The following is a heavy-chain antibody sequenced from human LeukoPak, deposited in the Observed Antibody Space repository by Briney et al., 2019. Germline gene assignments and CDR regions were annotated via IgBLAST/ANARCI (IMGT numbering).Heavy chain of an antibody. J-gene: IGHJ5*02. CDR1: GGSVSSGSYC. Sequence: SETLSLTCTVSGGSVSSGSYCWSWIRQPPGKGLEWIGYIYYSGSTNYNPSLKSRVTISVDTSKNQFSLKLSSVTAADTAVYYCARDRRFRFDPWGQGTLVTVSS. CDR2: IYYSGST. V-gene: IGHV4-61*01. CDR3: ARDRRFRFDP.